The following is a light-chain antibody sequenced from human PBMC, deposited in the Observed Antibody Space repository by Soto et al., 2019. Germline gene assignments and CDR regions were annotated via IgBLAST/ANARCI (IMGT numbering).Light chain of an antibody. Sequence: EVVLTQSPGTLSLSPGESATLSCRASQSVSSNYLAWYQQKPGQAPRLLIYGVSTRATGIPDRFSGSGSGTDFSLTISRLEPEDFALYYCQQYFTSPLTFGGGTRWRSN. CDR1: QSVSSNY. V-gene: IGKV3-20*01. J-gene: IGKJ4*01. CDR3: QQYFTSPLT. CDR2: GVS.